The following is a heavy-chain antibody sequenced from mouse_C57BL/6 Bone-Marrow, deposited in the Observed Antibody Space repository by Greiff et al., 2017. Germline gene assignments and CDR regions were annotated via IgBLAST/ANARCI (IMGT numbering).Heavy chain of an antibody. J-gene: IGHJ2*01. V-gene: IGHV14-1*01. D-gene: IGHD1-1*01. Sequence: EVKLMESGAELVRPGASVKLSCTASGFNIKDYYMHWVKQRPEQGLEWIGRIDPEDGDTEYAPKFQGKATMTADTSSNTAYLQLSSLTSEDTAVYYGTPFYYGSSPFGYWGQGTTLTVAS. CDR3: TPFYYGSSPFGY. CDR2: IDPEDGDT. CDR1: GFNIKDYY.